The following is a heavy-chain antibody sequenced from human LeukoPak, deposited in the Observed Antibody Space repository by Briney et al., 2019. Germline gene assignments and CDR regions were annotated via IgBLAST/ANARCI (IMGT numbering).Heavy chain of an antibody. CDR3: ARGGQAGTGDL. J-gene: IGHJ5*02. V-gene: IGHV3-7*01. Sequence: GGSLRLSCAASGFTFRSYWMTWVRQSPGKGLEWVANIKQDGSETYHVDSVKGRFTISRDNAKDSLYLEMNILRAEDTAVYYCARGGQAGTGDLWGQGTLVTVSS. D-gene: IGHD3-10*01. CDR2: IKQDGSET. CDR1: GFTFRSYW.